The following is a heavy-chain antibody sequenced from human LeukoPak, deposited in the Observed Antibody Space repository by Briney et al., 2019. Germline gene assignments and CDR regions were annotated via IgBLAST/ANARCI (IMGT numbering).Heavy chain of an antibody. D-gene: IGHD2-2*01. CDR3: AKGGEYQLPGDY. J-gene: IGHJ4*02. V-gene: IGHV3-30*18. CDR1: GFTFSNYG. Sequence: GGSLRLSCAVSGFTFSNYGMQWVRQAPGKGLEWVAVVSYDGSTKYYEDSVKGRFTISRDNSKNTLYLQMNSLRAEGTAVYYCAKGGEYQLPGDYWGQGTLVTVSS. CDR2: VSYDGSTK.